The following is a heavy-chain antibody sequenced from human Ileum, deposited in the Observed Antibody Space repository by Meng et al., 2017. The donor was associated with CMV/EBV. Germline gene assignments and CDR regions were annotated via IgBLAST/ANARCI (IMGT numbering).Heavy chain of an antibody. CDR1: GGSLSGYY. D-gene: IGHD3-3*01. CDR3: ARVSGLRSGDA. CDR2: INYSGST. V-gene: IGHV4-34*01. Sequence: SETLSLTCAVYGGSLSGYYWSWIRQPPGKGLEVIGEINYSGSTTYNPSLKSRLSISRDTSKNQFALKLNSVTAADTAVYYCARVSGLRSGDAWGQGTLVT. J-gene: IGHJ5*02.